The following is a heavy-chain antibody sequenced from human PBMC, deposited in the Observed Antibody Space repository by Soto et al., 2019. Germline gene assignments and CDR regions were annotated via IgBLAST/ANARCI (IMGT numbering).Heavy chain of an antibody. Sequence: EVQLVESGGGLVKPGGSLRLSCAASGFTFSNAWMNWVRQAPGKGLEWVGRIKSKTDGGTTDYAAPVKGRFTISRDDSKNTLYLQMNSLKTENTAVYYCTLICGSGSHEQYYFDFWGQGTLVTVSS. J-gene: IGHJ4*02. CDR1: GFTFSNAW. V-gene: IGHV3-15*07. CDR2: IKSKTDGGTT. CDR3: TLICGSGSHEQYYFDF. D-gene: IGHD3-10*01.